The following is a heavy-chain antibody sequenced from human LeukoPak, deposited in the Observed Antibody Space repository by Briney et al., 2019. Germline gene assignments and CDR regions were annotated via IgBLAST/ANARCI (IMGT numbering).Heavy chain of an antibody. CDR2: IYPGDSDT. CDR3: AGRRILDSSSWYYFDY. J-gene: IGHJ4*02. CDR1: GYSFTSYW. V-gene: IGHV5-51*01. Sequence: ESLKISCKGSGYSFTSYWIGWVRQMPGKGLEWMGIIYPGDSDTRYSPSFQGQVTISADKSISTAYLQWSSLKASDTAMYYCAGRRILDSSSWYYFDYWGQGTLVTVSS. D-gene: IGHD6-13*01.